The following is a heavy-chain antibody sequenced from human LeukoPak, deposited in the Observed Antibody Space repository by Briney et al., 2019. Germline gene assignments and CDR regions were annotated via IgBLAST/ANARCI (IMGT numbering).Heavy chain of an antibody. CDR2: ISGSGGST. D-gene: IGHD6-6*01. V-gene: IGHV3-23*01. Sequence: GSLRLSCAASGFTFSSYAMSWVRQAPGKGLEWVSAISGSGGSTYYADSVKGRFTISRDNSKNTLYLQMNSLRAEDTAVYYCVKASRPGGYYYYGMDVWGQGTTVTVSS. J-gene: IGHJ6*02. CDR1: GFTFSSYA. CDR3: VKASRPGGYYYYGMDV.